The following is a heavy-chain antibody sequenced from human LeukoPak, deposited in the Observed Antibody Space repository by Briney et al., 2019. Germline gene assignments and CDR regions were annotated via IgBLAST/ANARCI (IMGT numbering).Heavy chain of an antibody. CDR1: GGSFSGYY. CDR3: ARVWSAGLPDY. D-gene: IGHD3-10*01. Sequence: PSETLSLTCAVYGGSFSGYYWSWIRQPPGKGLEWIGEINHSGSTNYNPSLKSRVTILVDTSKNQFSLKLSSVTAADTAVYYCARVWSAGLPDYWGQGTLVTVSS. CDR2: INHSGST. J-gene: IGHJ4*02. V-gene: IGHV4-34*01.